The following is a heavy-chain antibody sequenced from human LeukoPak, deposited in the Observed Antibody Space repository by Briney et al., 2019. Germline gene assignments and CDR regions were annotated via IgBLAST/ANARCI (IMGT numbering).Heavy chain of an antibody. J-gene: IGHJ5*02. CDR1: GGTFSYA. CDR3: ARDRPGRYCSSTSCYTASPFDP. D-gene: IGHD2-2*02. V-gene: IGHV1-69*13. Sequence: GTSVKVSCKASGGTFSYALSWVRQPPGQGLEWMGGIIPIFGTTNYAQKFQDRVTITADGSTSTAYMELSSLRSEDTAVYYCARDRPGRYCSSTSCYTASPFDPWGQGTLVTVSS. CDR2: IIPIFGTT.